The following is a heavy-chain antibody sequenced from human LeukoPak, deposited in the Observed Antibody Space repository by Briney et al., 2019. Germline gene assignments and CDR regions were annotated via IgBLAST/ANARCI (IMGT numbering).Heavy chain of an antibody. CDR3: ARETSQKGAHYMDV. CDR1: SGSISTSNYY. J-gene: IGHJ6*03. CDR2: IYYSGST. V-gene: IGHV4-61*01. Sequence: SETLSLTCTVSSGSISTSNYYWSWIRQPPGKGLEWIGYIYYSGSTNYNPSLKSRLTISVDTSKNQFSLKLSSVTAADTAVYYCARETSQKGAHYMDVWGKGTTVTISS. D-gene: IGHD3-16*01.